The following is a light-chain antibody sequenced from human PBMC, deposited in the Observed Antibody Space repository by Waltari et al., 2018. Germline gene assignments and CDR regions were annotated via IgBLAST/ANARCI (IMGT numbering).Light chain of an antibody. J-gene: IGLJ1*01. CDR1: RSCVGGFNY. CDR2: EVR. V-gene: IGLV2-14*01. Sequence: QSALTQPASVSGSPGPSLTISCTGTRSCVGGFNYVSWYQQHPGKAPKLMIYEVRNRPSGVSNRFSGSKSGNTASLTISGLQAEDEADYYCSSYTSSSTPHNYVFGTGTKDTVL. CDR3: SSYTSSSTPHNYV.